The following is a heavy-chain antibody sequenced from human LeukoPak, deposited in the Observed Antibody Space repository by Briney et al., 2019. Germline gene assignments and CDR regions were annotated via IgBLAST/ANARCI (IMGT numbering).Heavy chain of an antibody. J-gene: IGHJ4*02. CDR2: ISSSSAR. CDR3: ARMSGSRLPGY. D-gene: IGHD3-3*01. CDR1: GFTFSSHS. V-gene: IGHV3-48*01. Sequence: GGSLRLSCAASGFTFSSHSMNWVRQAPGKGLEWVSYISSSSARYYADSVKGRFTISRDDARNSLYLQMNSLRAEDTAAYYCARMSGSRLPGYWGQGTLVTVSS.